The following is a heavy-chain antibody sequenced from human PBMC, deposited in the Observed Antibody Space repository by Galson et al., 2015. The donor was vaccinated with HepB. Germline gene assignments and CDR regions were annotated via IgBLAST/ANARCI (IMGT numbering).Heavy chain of an antibody. V-gene: IGHV4-59*01. CDR3: ARSLGGGSKDY. Sequence: QVQLQESGPGLVKPSETLSLTCTVSGDSISRYYWNWIRQPPGKGLEWLGYTHYTGSTNYNRSLKSRVTISVDRSRTQFSLKLSSVTAADTAVYYCARSLGGGSKDYWGQGTLVTVSS. CDR1: GDSISRYY. D-gene: IGHD2-15*01. J-gene: IGHJ4*02. CDR2: THYTGST.